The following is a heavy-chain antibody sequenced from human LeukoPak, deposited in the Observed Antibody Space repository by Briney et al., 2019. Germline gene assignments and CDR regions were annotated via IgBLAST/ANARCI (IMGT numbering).Heavy chain of an antibody. Sequence: ASVKVPCKASGYTFTGYYMHWVRQAPGQGLEWMGWINPNNGGTNYAQKFPGRFTMTRDTSISTAYMVLSRLRSDDTAVYYCARDYCRSTSCYSDPWGQGTLVTVSS. D-gene: IGHD2-2*02. J-gene: IGHJ5*02. CDR3: ARDYCRSTSCYSDP. CDR2: INPNNGGT. V-gene: IGHV1-2*02. CDR1: GYTFTGYY.